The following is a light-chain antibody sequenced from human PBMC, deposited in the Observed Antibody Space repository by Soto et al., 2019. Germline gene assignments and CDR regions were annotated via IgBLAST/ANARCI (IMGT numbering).Light chain of an antibody. J-gene: IGKJ4*01. CDR2: ATS. Sequence: DIQMTQFPLSLSASVGDRVTITCRASQTIRSHLNWYQQKPGEAPKIVIYATSTLQSGVPSRFNGSVSGTDFTLTISSLQPEDFATYYCQQTYRTPLTFGGGTKV. CDR3: QQTYRTPLT. V-gene: IGKV1-39*01. CDR1: QTIRSH.